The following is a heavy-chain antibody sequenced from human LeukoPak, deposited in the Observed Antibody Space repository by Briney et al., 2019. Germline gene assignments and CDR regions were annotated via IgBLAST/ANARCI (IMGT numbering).Heavy chain of an antibody. J-gene: IGHJ4*02. Sequence: GGSLRLSCAASGFTFSSYGMHWVRQAPGKGLVWVAFIRYDGSNKYYADSVKGRLTISRDNSKNPLHLQMNSLRAEDTAVYYCAKDIYDSSGQGYWGQGTLVTVSS. CDR1: GFTFSSYG. CDR3: AKDIYDSSGQGY. V-gene: IGHV3-30*02. D-gene: IGHD3-22*01. CDR2: IRYDGSNK.